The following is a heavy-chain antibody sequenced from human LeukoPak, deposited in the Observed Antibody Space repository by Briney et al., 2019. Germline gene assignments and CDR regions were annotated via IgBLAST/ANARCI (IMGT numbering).Heavy chain of an antibody. CDR1: GFTVSSNY. Sequence: PGGSLRLSCAASGFTVSSNYMSWVRQAPGKGLEWVSVIYSGGSTYYADSVKGGFTISRDNSKNTLYLQMNSLRAEDTAVYYCARESWFGELSNGMDVWGQGTTVTVSS. V-gene: IGHV3-66*01. CDR2: IYSGGST. D-gene: IGHD3-10*01. J-gene: IGHJ6*02. CDR3: ARESWFGELSNGMDV.